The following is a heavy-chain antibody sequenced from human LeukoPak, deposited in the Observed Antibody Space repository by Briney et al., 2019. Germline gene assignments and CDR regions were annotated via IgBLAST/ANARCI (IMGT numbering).Heavy chain of an antibody. V-gene: IGHV4-34*01. Sequence: SETLSLTCAVYGGSFSGYYWSWIRQPPGKGLEWIGEINHSGSTNYNPSLKSRVTISVDTSKNQFSLKLSSVTAADTAVYYCARGGFLFFDYWGQGTLATVSS. CDR1: GGSFSGYY. D-gene: IGHD2-21*01. CDR2: INHSGST. CDR3: ARGGFLFFDY. J-gene: IGHJ4*02.